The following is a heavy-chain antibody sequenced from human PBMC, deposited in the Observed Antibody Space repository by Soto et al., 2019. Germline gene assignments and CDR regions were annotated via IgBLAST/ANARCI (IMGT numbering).Heavy chain of an antibody. CDR2: IIPIFGTA. CDR1: GGTFSSYA. Sequence: QVQLVQSGAEVKKPGSSVKVSCKASGGTFSSYAISWVRQAPGQGLEWMGGIIPIFGTANYAQKFQGRVKITADESTSTAYMELSSLRSEDTAVYYCARSTPKYDFTANWFDPWGQGTLVTVSS. J-gene: IGHJ5*02. D-gene: IGHD3-3*01. CDR3: ARSTPKYDFTANWFDP. V-gene: IGHV1-69*01.